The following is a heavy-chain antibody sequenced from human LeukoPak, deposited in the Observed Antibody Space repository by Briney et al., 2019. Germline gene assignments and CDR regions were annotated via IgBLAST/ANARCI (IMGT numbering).Heavy chain of an antibody. CDR3: ARRAAAVGTNYMDV. D-gene: IGHD6-13*01. J-gene: IGHJ6*03. CDR1: GGYLNSYY. V-gene: IGHV4-59*01. CDR2: IYYSGGT. Sequence: SETLTLTCTVSGGYLNSYYWNWIRQPPGKGLEWIANIYYSGGTNYNPSLKSRITIADDTSKNHFSMKRSSVTADTAVYYCARRAAAVGTNYMDVWGKGTTVTASS.